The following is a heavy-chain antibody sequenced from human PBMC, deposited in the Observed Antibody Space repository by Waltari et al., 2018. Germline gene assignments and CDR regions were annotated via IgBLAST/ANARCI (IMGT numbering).Heavy chain of an antibody. CDR1: GGSFSGYY. CDR2: INYSGIT. D-gene: IGHD2-2*03. J-gene: IGHJ5*02. CDR3: ARLDSGFDP. V-gene: IGHV4-34*01. Sequence: QVQLQQWGAGLLKPSETLSLTCAVYGGSFSGYYWSWIRQPPGKGLEWIGEINYSGITNYNPSLKSRVTISVDTSKNQFSLKLSSVTAADTAVFYCARLDSGFDPWGQGTLVTVSS.